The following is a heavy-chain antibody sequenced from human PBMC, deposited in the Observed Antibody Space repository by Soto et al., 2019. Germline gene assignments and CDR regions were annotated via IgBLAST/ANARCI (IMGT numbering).Heavy chain of an antibody. J-gene: IGHJ5*02. CDR2: IYYSGST. Sequence: QVQLQESGPGLVKPSQTLSLTCTVSGGSISSGGYYWSWIRQHPGKGLEWIGYIYYSGSTYYNPSLKSRVTISVDTSKNQFSLKLSSVTAADTAVYYCARVGCSGGSCYWSDPWGQGTLVTVSS. CDR3: ARVGCSGGSCYWSDP. V-gene: IGHV4-31*03. D-gene: IGHD2-15*01. CDR1: GGSISSGGYY.